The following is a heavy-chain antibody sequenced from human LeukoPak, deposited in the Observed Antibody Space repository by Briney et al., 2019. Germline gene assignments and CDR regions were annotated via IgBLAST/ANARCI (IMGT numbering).Heavy chain of an antibody. CDR1: GFTFSTYA. CDR2: INSGGST. Sequence: GGSLRLSCAASGFTFSTYAMSWVRQAPGKGLEWVSAINSGGSTYYADSLKGRFTISRDNSKNTLYLQMNSLRADDTAVYYCAKGGSAGNDAFDIWGLGTMVTVSS. D-gene: IGHD1-1*01. V-gene: IGHV3-23*01. CDR3: AKGGSAGNDAFDI. J-gene: IGHJ3*02.